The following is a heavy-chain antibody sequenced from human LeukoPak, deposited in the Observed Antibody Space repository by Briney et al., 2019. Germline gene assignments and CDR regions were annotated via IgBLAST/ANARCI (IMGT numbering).Heavy chain of an antibody. J-gene: IGHJ4*02. V-gene: IGHV3-11*04. CDR2: ISSSGSTI. CDR3: ATTSLYYDSSGDFDY. Sequence: GGSLRLSCAASGFTFSDYYMSWIRQAPGKGLEWVSYISSSGSTIYYADSVKGRFTISRDNAKNSLYLQMNSLRAEDTAVYYCATTSLYYDSSGDFDYWGQGTLVTVSS. CDR1: GFTFSDYY. D-gene: IGHD3-22*01.